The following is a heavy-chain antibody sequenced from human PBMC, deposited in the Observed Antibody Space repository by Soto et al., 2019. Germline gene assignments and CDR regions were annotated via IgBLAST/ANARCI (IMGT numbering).Heavy chain of an antibody. CDR1: GFNFEDDA. CDR3: AKDHYGSAIYGMDV. Sequence: EVQLVESGGGLVQPGRSLRLSCAASGFNFEDDAPHWVRQAPGRGLERVSGIAWNSGIIGYADSVKGRFTISRDNGKNSLSLKMNSLRPEDKALYYCAKDHYGSAIYGMDVWGQGTTVTVSS. D-gene: IGHD3-10*01. V-gene: IGHV3-9*01. CDR2: IAWNSGII. J-gene: IGHJ6*02.